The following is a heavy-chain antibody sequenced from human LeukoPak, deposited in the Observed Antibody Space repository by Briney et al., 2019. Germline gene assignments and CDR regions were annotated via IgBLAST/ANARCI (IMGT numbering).Heavy chain of an antibody. CDR1: EFTFDDYG. J-gene: IGHJ2*01. Sequence: GGSLRLSCAASEFTFDDYGMSWVRQAPGKGLEWASGINWNGASTGYADSVKGRFTISRDNAKNSLYLQMNSLRAEDTALYYCAKDIEAAAGSSYWYFDLWGRGTLVTVSS. CDR3: AKDIEAAAGSSYWYFDL. V-gene: IGHV3-20*04. D-gene: IGHD6-13*01. CDR2: INWNGAST.